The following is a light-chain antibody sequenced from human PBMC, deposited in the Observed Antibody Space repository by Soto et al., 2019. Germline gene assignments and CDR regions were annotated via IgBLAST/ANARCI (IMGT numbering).Light chain of an antibody. J-gene: IGKJ1*01. V-gene: IGKV1-5*01. Sequence: DIQMTQSPSTLSTSVGDRATITCRATQNIDRWLAWYQQKPGKAPKLLIYEASSLEGGVPSRFSGSGSGTEFPLTVSGLQAEDFATYFCQQYKSGSTFGQGTKLDFK. CDR2: EAS. CDR1: QNIDRW. CDR3: QQYKSGST.